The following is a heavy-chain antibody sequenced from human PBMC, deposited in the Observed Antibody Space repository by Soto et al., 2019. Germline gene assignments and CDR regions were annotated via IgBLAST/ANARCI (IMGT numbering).Heavy chain of an antibody. CDR2: INSDGSIT. D-gene: IGHD2-15*01. Sequence: LRLSCAASGFTFSSNWMHWVRQAPGKGLVWVSRINSDGSITSYADSVKGQFTISRDNAKNTLYLQMNSLRAEDTAVYYCAKDPKPDIVVVVAATPGDYYYYGMDVWGQGTTVTVSS. V-gene: IGHV3-74*01. CDR3: AKDPKPDIVVVVAATPGDYYYYGMDV. J-gene: IGHJ6*02. CDR1: GFTFSSNW.